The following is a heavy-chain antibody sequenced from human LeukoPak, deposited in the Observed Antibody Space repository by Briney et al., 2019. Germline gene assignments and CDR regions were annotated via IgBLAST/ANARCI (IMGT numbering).Heavy chain of an antibody. CDR3: ARSWGRGYYDSSGYPDY. CDR1: GFTFSSYS. D-gene: IGHD3-22*01. CDR2: ISSSSSTI. Sequence: GGSLRLSCAASGFTFSSYSMNWVRQAPGKGLEWVSYISSSSSTIYYADSVKGRFTISRDNAKNSLYLQMNSLRDEDTAVYYCARSWGRGYYDSSGYPDYWGQGTLVTVSS. V-gene: IGHV3-48*02. J-gene: IGHJ4*02.